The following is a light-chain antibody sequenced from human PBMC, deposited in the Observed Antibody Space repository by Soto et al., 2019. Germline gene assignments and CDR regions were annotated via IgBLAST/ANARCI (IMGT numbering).Light chain of an antibody. CDR3: QSYDGTLSGSYV. V-gene: IGLV1-40*01. Sequence: QSVRTQPPSVSGAPGQSVTISCTGSSSNIGGGYDVHWYQQLPGRAPKLIIYGTTNRPSGVPDRFSGSKSVTSASLAITGLHAEDEADYYCQSYDGTLSGSYVFGIGTKVTVL. CDR2: GTT. CDR1: SSNIGGGYD. J-gene: IGLJ1*01.